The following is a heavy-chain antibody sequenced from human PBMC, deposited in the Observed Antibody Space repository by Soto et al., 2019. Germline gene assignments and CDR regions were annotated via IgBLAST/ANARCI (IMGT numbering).Heavy chain of an antibody. D-gene: IGHD6-19*01. CDR3: TRDTTEWLVPFDP. Sequence: GGSLRLSCTASGFTFGDYAMSWFRQAPGKGLEWVGFIRSKAYGGTTEYAASVKGRFTISRDDSKSIAYLQMNSLKTEDTAVYYCTRDTTEWLVPFDPWGQGTLVTVSS. CDR1: GFTFGDYA. CDR2: IRSKAYGGTT. J-gene: IGHJ5*02. V-gene: IGHV3-49*03.